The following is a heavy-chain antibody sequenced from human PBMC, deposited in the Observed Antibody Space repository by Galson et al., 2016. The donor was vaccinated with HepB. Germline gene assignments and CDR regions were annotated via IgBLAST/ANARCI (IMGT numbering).Heavy chain of an antibody. Sequence: TLSLTCTVSGASINNGLSYWTWIRQEPGKGLECIGYIYYRGATYYNPSLRSRVSVSVDTSKNQFSLKLGSVTAADTAVYYCARLYTASFYFFDYWGQGTLVTVSS. CDR1: GASINNGLSY. D-gene: IGHD2/OR15-2a*01. J-gene: IGHJ4*02. V-gene: IGHV4-31*03. CDR3: ARLYTASFYFFDY. CDR2: IYYRGAT.